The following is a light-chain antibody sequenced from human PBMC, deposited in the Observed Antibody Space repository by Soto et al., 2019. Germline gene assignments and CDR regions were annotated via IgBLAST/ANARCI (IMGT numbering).Light chain of an antibody. Sequence: EIVLTQSPGTLSLSPGDRATLSCRASQTISSTYLAWYQQKPGQAPRLLIYATSTRATGIPDRFSGSGSGTDFTLAISSLEPEDFAVYYCQQRDNWPWTFGQGTKVDIK. J-gene: IGKJ1*01. CDR3: QQRDNWPWT. CDR2: ATS. V-gene: IGKV3D-20*02. CDR1: QTISSTY.